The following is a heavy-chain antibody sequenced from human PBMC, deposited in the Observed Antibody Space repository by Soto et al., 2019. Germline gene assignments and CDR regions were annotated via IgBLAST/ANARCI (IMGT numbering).Heavy chain of an antibody. Sequence: PSETLSLTCAVYGGSFSGYYWSWIRQPPGKGLEWIGEINHSGSTNYNPSLKSRVTISVDTSKNQFSLKLSSVTAADTAVYYCARARQTRRYSGYDRGNDYWGQGTLVTVSS. J-gene: IGHJ4*02. D-gene: IGHD5-12*01. CDR1: GGSFSGYY. CDR3: ARARQTRRYSGYDRGNDY. CDR2: INHSGST. V-gene: IGHV4-34*01.